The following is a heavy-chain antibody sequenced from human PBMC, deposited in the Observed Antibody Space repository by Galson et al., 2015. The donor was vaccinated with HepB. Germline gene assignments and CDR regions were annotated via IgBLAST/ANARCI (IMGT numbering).Heavy chain of an antibody. V-gene: IGHV3-30-3*01. CDR1: GFTFSSYA. Sequence: SLRLSCAASGFTFSSYAMHWVRQAPGKGLEWVAVISYDGSNKYYADSVKGRFTISRDNSKNTLYLQMNSLRAEDTAVYYCARDYDSSGYYLYYFDYWGQGTLVTVSS. J-gene: IGHJ4*02. CDR3: ARDYDSSGYYLYYFDY. CDR2: ISYDGSNK. D-gene: IGHD3-22*01.